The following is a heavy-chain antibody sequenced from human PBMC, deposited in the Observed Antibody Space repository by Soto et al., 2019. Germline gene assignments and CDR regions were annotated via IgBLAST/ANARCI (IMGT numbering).Heavy chain of an antibody. V-gene: IGHV3-33*01. Sequence: QVQLVESGGGVVQPGRSLRLSCAASGFTFSSYGMHWVRQAPGKGLEWVAVIWYDGSNKYYADSVKCRFTISRDNSKNTLYLQMNSLRAEDTAVYYCARAEIAARPEFDYWGQGTLVTVSS. CDR2: IWYDGSNK. D-gene: IGHD6-6*01. CDR1: GFTFSSYG. CDR3: ARAEIAARPEFDY. J-gene: IGHJ4*02.